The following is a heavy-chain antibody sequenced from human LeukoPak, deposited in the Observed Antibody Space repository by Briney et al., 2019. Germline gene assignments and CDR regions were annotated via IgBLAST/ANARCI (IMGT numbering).Heavy chain of an antibody. CDR3: ARDGVYSSGWYVDY. D-gene: IGHD6-19*01. V-gene: IGHV1-2*02. Sequence: ASVKVSCKASGYTFTGYYMHWVRQAHGQGFEWMGWINPNSGGTNYAQKFQGRVTMTRDTSISTAYMELSRLRSDDTAVYYCARDGVYSSGWYVDYWGQGTLVTVSS. CDR2: INPNSGGT. J-gene: IGHJ4*02. CDR1: GYTFTGYY.